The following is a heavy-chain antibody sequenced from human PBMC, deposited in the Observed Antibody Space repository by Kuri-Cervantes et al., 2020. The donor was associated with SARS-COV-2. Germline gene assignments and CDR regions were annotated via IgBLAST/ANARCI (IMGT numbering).Heavy chain of an antibody. CDR2: INWNGGST. J-gene: IGHJ4*02. V-gene: IGHV3-20*04. CDR1: GFNIRNYA. CDR3: ARHYGDYTLPLYYFDY. D-gene: IGHD4-17*01. Sequence: ETLSLTCVASGFNIRNYAMHWVRQAPGKGLEWVSGINWNGGSTGYADSVKGRFTISRDNAKNSLYLQMNSLRAEDTALYYCARHYGDYTLPLYYFDYWGQGTLVTVSS.